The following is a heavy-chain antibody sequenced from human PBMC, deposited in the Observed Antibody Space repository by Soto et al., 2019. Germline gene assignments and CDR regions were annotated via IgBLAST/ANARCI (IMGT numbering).Heavy chain of an antibody. V-gene: IGHV3-9*01. J-gene: IGHJ3*02. CDR1: GFTFDDYA. CDR2: ISWNSGSI. D-gene: IGHD6-19*01. Sequence: EVQLVESGGGLVQPGRSLRLSCAASGFTFDDYAMHWVRQAPGKGLEWVSGISWNSGSIGYADSVKGRFTISRDNAKNSLYLPMNSLRAEDTALYYCARSGWADAFDIWGQGTMVTVSS. CDR3: ARSGWADAFDI.